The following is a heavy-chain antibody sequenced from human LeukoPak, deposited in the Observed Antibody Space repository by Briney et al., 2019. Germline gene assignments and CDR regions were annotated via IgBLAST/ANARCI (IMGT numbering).Heavy chain of an antibody. V-gene: IGHV4-39*01. J-gene: IGHJ3*02. D-gene: IGHD3-22*01. CDR2: IYYSGST. CDR1: GGSISSSSYY. CDR3: ARVITWHDYDSSGYYGAFDI. Sequence: SETLSLTCTVSGGSISSSSYYWGWLRQPPGKGLEWIGSIYYSGSTYYNPSLKSRVTISVDTSKNQFSLKLSSVTAADTAVYYCARVITWHDYDSSGYYGAFDIWGQGTMVTVSS.